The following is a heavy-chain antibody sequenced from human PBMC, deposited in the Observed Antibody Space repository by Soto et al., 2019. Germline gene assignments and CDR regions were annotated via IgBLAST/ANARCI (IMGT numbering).Heavy chain of an antibody. V-gene: IGHV1-46*03. D-gene: IGHD6-13*01. CDR2: INPAGSVT. Sequence: ASVKVSCKASGISFINHYVHWVRQAPGQGPEWMGVINPAGSVTVYALKLQDRVTVTRDTSTSTVYMELNSLTSEDTAIYYCARDNSRTFPAAPGDKKSDWSGWWFDPWGQGTLVTV. CDR3: ARDNSRTFPAAPGDKKSDWSGWWFDP. J-gene: IGHJ5*02. CDR1: GISFINHY.